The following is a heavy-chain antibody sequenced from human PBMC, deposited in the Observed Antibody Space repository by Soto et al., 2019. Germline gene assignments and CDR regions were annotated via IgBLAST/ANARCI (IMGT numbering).Heavy chain of an antibody. V-gene: IGHV1-2*04. CDR2: INPNSGGT. CDR1: GYTFTGYY. CDR3: ARVRVGLDWFGGGGHVDAFDI. Sequence: ASVKVSCKASGYTFTGYYMHWVRQAPGQGLEWMGWINPNSGGTNYAQKFQGWVTMTRDTSISTAYMELSRLRSDDTAVYYCARVRVGLDWFGGGGHVDAFDIWGQGTMVTVSS. J-gene: IGHJ3*02. D-gene: IGHD3-9*01.